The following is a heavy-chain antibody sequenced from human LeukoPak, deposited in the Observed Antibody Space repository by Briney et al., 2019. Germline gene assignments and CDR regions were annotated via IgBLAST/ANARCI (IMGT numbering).Heavy chain of an antibody. V-gene: IGHV3-23*01. Sequence: GGSLRLSCAASGFTFSSYAMSWVRQAPGKGLEWVSAISGSGGSTYYADSVKGRFTISRDNSKNTLYLQMNSLRAEDTAVYYCAKDAHDFWSGYYTFSYWGQGTLVTVSS. D-gene: IGHD3-3*01. CDR2: ISGSGGST. CDR1: GFTFSSYA. CDR3: AKDAHDFWSGYYTFSY. J-gene: IGHJ4*02.